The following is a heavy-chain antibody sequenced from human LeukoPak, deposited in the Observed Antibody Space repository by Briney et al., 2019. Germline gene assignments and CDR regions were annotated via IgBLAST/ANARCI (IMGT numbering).Heavy chain of an antibody. V-gene: IGHV3-21*01. CDR2: ISSSSSYI. J-gene: IGHJ5*02. CDR3: ARDRQKATYGDYQAWFDP. CDR1: GFTFSSYS. Sequence: GGSLRLSCAASGFTFSSYSMNWVRQAPGKGLGLVSSISSSSSYIYYADSVKGRFTISRDNAKNSLYLQMNSLRAEDTAVYYCARDRQKATYGDYQAWFDPWGQGTLVTVSS. D-gene: IGHD4-17*01.